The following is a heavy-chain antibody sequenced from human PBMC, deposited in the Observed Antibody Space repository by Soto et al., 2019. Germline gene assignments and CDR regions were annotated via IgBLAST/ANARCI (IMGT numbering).Heavy chain of an antibody. D-gene: IGHD4-4*01. CDR1: GYSFTSYW. J-gene: IGHJ6*02. Sequence: GESLKFSCKGSGYSFTSYWIGWVRQMPGKGLEWMGIIYPGDSDTRYSPSFQGQVTISADKSISTAYLQWSSLKASDTAMYYCARLSNQRIYYYYYYGMDVWGQGTTVTVSS. CDR3: ARLSNQRIYYYYYYGMDV. CDR2: IYPGDSDT. V-gene: IGHV5-51*01.